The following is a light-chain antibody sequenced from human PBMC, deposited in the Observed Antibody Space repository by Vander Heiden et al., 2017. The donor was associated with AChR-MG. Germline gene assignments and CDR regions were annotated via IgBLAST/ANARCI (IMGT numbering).Light chain of an antibody. V-gene: IGLV2-14*01. CDR3: SSYTSSSTLGVV. J-gene: IGLJ2*01. CDR2: EVS. Sequence: QSALTQPAPASWSPGQSITISCTGTSSDVGGYNYVSWYQQHPGKAPKLMIYEVSNRPSGVSNRFSGSKSGNTASLTISGLQAEDEADYYCSSYTSSSTLGVVFGGGTKLTVL. CDR1: SSDVGGYNY.